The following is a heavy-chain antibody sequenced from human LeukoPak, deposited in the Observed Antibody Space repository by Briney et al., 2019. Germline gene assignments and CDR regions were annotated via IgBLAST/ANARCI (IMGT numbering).Heavy chain of an antibody. V-gene: IGHV3-23*01. CDR1: GFTFSSYS. Sequence: GGSLRLSCAASGFTFSSYSMNWVRQAPGKGREWGSGISGSDGSTYYADSVKGRFTISRDNSKNMLYLQMNSPRAEDTAVYYCAKGYCSSTNCYGDYWGQGTLVTVSS. D-gene: IGHD2-2*01. J-gene: IGHJ4*02. CDR3: AKGYCSSTNCYGDY. CDR2: ISGSDGST.